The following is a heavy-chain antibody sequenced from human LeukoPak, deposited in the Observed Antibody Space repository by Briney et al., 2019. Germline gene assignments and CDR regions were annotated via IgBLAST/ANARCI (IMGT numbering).Heavy chain of an antibody. CDR3: AKGYGSAFYYYYMDV. CDR2: ISWNSGSI. J-gene: IGHJ6*03. D-gene: IGHD3-10*01. Sequence: GGSLRLSCAASGFTFDDYAMHWVRHAPGKGLEWVSGISWNSGSIGYADSVKGRFTISRDNAKNSLYLQMNSLRAGDTALYYCAKGYGSAFYYYYMDVWGKGTTVTISS. CDR1: GFTFDDYA. V-gene: IGHV3-9*01.